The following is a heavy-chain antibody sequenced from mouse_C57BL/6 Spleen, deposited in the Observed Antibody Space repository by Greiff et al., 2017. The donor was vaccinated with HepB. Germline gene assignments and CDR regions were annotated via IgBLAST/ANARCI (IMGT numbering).Heavy chain of an antibody. Sequence: QVQLQQSGAELARPGASVKLSCKASGYTFTSYGISWVKQRTGQGLEWIGEIYPRSGNTYYNEKFEGKATLTADKSSSTAYMELRSLTSEDSAVYFCAREGGQLRLPFAYWGQGTLVTVSA. CDR3: AREGGQLRLPFAY. CDR1: GYTFTSYG. CDR2: IYPRSGNT. J-gene: IGHJ3*01. V-gene: IGHV1-81*01. D-gene: IGHD3-2*02.